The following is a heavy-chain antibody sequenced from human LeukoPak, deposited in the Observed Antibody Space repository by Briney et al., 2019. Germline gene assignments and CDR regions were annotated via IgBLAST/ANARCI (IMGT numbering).Heavy chain of an antibody. J-gene: IGHJ4*02. CDR2: IYIDGTT. Sequence: GGSLRLSCAASGFIVSHNYMTWVRQAPGKGLEWISVIYIDGTTYYADSVKGRFTISRDNSKNTLYLQMNSLRAEDTAVYYCASWDCSSTSCYVPFDYWGQGTLVTVSS. CDR1: GFIVSHNY. D-gene: IGHD2-2*01. CDR3: ASWDCSSTSCYVPFDY. V-gene: IGHV3-53*01.